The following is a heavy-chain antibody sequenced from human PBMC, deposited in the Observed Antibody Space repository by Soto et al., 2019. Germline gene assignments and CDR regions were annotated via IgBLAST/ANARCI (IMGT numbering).Heavy chain of an antibody. V-gene: IGHV3-23*01. D-gene: IGHD1-1*01. CDR2: ISGSGGST. J-gene: IGHJ6*02. Sequence: PGGSLRLACAASGFTFSSYAMSWVRQAPGKGLEWVSAISGSGGSTYYADSVKGRFTISRDNSKNTLYLQMNSLRAEDTAVYYCAKDLQPTAPEFVYYYCGMDVWGQGTTVTVS. CDR3: AKDLQPTAPEFVYYYCGMDV. CDR1: GFTFSSYA.